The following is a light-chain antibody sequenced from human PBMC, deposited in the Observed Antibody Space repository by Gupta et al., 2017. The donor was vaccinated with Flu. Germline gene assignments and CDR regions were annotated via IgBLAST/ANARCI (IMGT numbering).Light chain of an antibody. J-gene: IGLJ3*02. V-gene: IGLV1-47*01. Sequence: QAVLSQPPSASGTSGQWITISCSVSSSNLGSNYLYWYQHLPGTAPILLIYSNDQRHSGVPDRFSGSKSGTSGSLAISGLRSEDEADYFCAARDDNLDGWVFGGGTKLTVL. CDR2: SND. CDR3: AARDDNLDGWV. CDR1: SSNLGSNY.